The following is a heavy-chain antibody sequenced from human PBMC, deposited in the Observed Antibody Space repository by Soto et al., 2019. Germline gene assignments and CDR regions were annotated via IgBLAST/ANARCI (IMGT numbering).Heavy chain of an antibody. V-gene: IGHV2-5*02. D-gene: IGHD2-21*02. CDR1: GLSLRTTGVG. CDR3: VQSRCGGDCLEIYSSHAYNGLDV. CDR2: LYWDDDK. J-gene: IGHJ6*02. Sequence: QGTLKESGPTLVKPTQTLTLTCTVSGLSLRTTGVGVGWVRQSPGKALEWLALLYWDDDKRYSPSLRSRLTIAKDISEKQVVLTMTNIDTVDTATYYCVQSRCGGDCLEIYSSHAYNGLDVWGQGTTVTVSS.